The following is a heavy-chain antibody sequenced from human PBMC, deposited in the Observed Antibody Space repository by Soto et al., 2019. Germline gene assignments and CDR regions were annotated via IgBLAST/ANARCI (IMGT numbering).Heavy chain of an antibody. Sequence: QVQLQESGPGLVKPSQTLSLICTVSGGSISSGDYYWSWIRQPPGKSLEWIGYIYYSGTTYYNPSLKSRVTISVDASKNQFSLKLSSVTAADTAVYYCARSRNSDYVPQYWGQGTLVTVSS. CDR1: GGSISSGDYY. CDR3: ARSRNSDYVPQY. CDR2: IYYSGTT. J-gene: IGHJ4*02. V-gene: IGHV4-30-4*01. D-gene: IGHD4-4*01.